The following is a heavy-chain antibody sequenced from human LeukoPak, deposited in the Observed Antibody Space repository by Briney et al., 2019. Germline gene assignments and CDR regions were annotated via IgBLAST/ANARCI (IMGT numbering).Heavy chain of an antibody. CDR1: GFIFTSNW. Sequence: GGSLRLSCAASGFIFTSNWMSWVRQAPGKGLEWVANIKQDGSGKYYVDSVKGRFTISRDNAKNSVYLQMNSLRAEDTAVYYCTRGLSTAANWGQGALVTVSS. D-gene: IGHD4-17*01. CDR3: TRGLSTAAN. V-gene: IGHV3-7*05. J-gene: IGHJ4*02. CDR2: IKQDGSGK.